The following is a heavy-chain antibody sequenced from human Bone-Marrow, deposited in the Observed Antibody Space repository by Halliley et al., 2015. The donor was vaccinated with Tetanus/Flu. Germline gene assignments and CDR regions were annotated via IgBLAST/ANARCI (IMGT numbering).Heavy chain of an antibody. Sequence: LVWVSRINSDGTPTNYADSVKGRFTISRDKAKNMMYLQVNSLKAEDTAVYYCARGGGVSFLDIWGQGTLVTVSS. CDR2: INSDGTPT. V-gene: IGHV3-74*01. J-gene: IGHJ4*02. D-gene: IGHD2-8*02. CDR3: ARGGGVSFLDI.